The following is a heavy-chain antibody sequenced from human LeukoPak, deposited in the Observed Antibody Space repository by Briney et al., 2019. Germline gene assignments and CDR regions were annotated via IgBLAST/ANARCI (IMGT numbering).Heavy chain of an antibody. CDR2: INSGSTTI. CDR1: GFTLSKYS. Sequence: PGGSLRLSCAASGFTLSKYSLNWVRQAPGKGREWVSYINSGSTTIYYTASVRGRFTIFRDNAKSSLYLQMNSLRAEDTAVYYCAPWGANPYWGQGTLVTVSS. J-gene: IGHJ4*02. V-gene: IGHV3-48*04. D-gene: IGHD3-16*01. CDR3: APWGANPY.